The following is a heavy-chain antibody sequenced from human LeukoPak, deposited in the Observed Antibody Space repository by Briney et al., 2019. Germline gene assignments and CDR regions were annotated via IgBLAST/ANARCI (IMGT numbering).Heavy chain of an antibody. CDR2: ISSSSSYI. Sequence: SGGSLRLSCAASGFTFSSYSMNWVRQAPGKGLEWVSSISSSSSYIYYADSVKGRFTISRDNAKNSLYLQVNSLRAEDTAVYYCARGSRFGVVGRDAFDIWGQGTVVTVSS. CDR3: ARGSRFGVVGRDAFDI. J-gene: IGHJ3*02. D-gene: IGHD3-3*01. CDR1: GFTFSSYS. V-gene: IGHV3-21*01.